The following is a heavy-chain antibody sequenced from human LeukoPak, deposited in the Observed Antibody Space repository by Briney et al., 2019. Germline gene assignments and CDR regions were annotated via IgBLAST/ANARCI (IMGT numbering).Heavy chain of an antibody. CDR3: ARDQRGGEFDI. J-gene: IGHJ3*02. CDR2: IKQDGSEK. Sequence: GGSLRLSCIASGFTYSNYWMSWVRQAPGKGLEWVANIKQDGSEKYYVDSVKGRFTISRDNAKNSLYLQMNSLRAEDTAVYYCARDQRGGEFDIWGQGTMVTVSS. V-gene: IGHV3-7*01. D-gene: IGHD3-16*01. CDR1: GFTYSNYW.